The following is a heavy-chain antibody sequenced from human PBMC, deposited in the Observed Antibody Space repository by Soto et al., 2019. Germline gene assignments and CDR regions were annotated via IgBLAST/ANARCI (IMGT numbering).Heavy chain of an antibody. D-gene: IGHD6-19*01. Sequence: LSLACPGSGDPIRSGSCWGWIRQPPGEGPEWIASIYHGGTTFYNPSLKSRISISLDTSKNQFSLRLTSVTAADPATYYCARGHVMVVAGSTFDYWGPGTLLTVSS. V-gene: IGHV4-38-2*01. J-gene: IGHJ4*03. CDR2: IYHGGTT. CDR3: ARGHVMVVAGSTFDY. CDR1: GDPIRSGSC.